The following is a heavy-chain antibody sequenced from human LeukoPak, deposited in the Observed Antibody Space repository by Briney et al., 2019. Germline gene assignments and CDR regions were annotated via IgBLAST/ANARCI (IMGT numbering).Heavy chain of an antibody. CDR1: GYTFTSYG. J-gene: IGHJ5*02. Sequence: PAASVKVSCTASGYTFTSYGISWVRQAPGQGLEWMGWISAYNGNTNYAQKLQGRVTMTTDTSTSTAYMELRSLRSDDTAVYYCARDYDYVWGSYISWFDPWGQGTLVTVSS. CDR3: ARDYDYVWGSYISWFDP. D-gene: IGHD3-16*01. CDR2: ISAYNGNT. V-gene: IGHV1-18*01.